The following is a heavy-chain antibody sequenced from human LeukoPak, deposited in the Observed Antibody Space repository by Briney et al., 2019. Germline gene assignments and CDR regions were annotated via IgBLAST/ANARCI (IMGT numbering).Heavy chain of an antibody. CDR3: TRDFDNPENSCPSTSCIDV. CDR1: GYTFVNFG. D-gene: IGHD2-2*01. J-gene: IGHJ6*02. Sequence: GAAVKVSCKASGYTFVNFGISWVRQAPGQGLEWMGWISTSSVNTNYAQKFQGRLTMTTDTSTSTAYMELRSLRSDDTAVYYCTRDFDNPENSCPSTSCIDVWGQGTTVTVSS. V-gene: IGHV1-18*01. CDR2: ISTSSVNT.